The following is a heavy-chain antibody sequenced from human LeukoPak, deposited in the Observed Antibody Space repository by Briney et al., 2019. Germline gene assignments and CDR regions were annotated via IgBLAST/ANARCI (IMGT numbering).Heavy chain of an antibody. D-gene: IGHD3-22*01. CDR3: AKDRTSITVIVGIDY. CDR1: GFTFSSYG. J-gene: IGHJ4*02. V-gene: IGHV3-23*01. Sequence: GGSLRLSCAASGFTFSSYGMSWVRQAPGKGLEWVSAISGSGGSTYYADSVKGRFTISRDNSKNTLYLQMNSLRAEDTAVYYCAKDRTSITVIVGIDYWGQGTLVTVSS. CDR2: ISGSGGST.